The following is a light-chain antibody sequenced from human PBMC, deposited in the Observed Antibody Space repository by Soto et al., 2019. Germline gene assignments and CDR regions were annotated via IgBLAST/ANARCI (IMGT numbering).Light chain of an antibody. CDR3: QQSYSTPIT. Sequence: DIEIIKSPSYLSASVGDRVTITCRASQSISSYLNWYQQKPGKAPKLLIYAASSLQSGVPSRFSGSGSGTDFTLTISSLQPEDFATDYCQQSYSTPITVGQGTRRRL. V-gene: IGKV1-39*01. CDR2: AAS. J-gene: IGKJ5*01. CDR1: QSISSY.